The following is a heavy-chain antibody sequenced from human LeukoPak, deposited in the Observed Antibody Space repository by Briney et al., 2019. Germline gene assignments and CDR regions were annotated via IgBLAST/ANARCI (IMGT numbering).Heavy chain of an antibody. CDR3: ARAHVGAGLAFDV. D-gene: IGHD1-26*01. CDR2: IAIGGET. Sequence: GGSLRLSCAASGFTFSNYDMHWVRQATGKGLEWVAAIAIGGETYYPASGKGRFTISRENAKNSLYLQMNSLRAGDTAMYYCARAHVGAGLAFDVWGQGTVVTVSS. V-gene: IGHV3-13*01. CDR1: GFTFSNYD. J-gene: IGHJ3*01.